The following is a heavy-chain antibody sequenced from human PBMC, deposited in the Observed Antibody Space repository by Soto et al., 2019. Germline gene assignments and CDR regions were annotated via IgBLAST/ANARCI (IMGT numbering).Heavy chain of an antibody. CDR3: ARDRDDSSGYTFDS. J-gene: IGHJ4*02. D-gene: IGHD3-22*01. CDR2: IDPRAGRK. Sequence: QVQLVQSGAEVKKPGASVKVSCKASGYTFTTYYMHWIRQAPGQGPEWMGIIDPRAGRKGYAQRFQGRVTLTSDTSTTTVYMELSSLRSDDTAIYYCARDRDDSSGYTFDSWGQGTLVTVSS. V-gene: IGHV1-46*01. CDR1: GYTFTTYY.